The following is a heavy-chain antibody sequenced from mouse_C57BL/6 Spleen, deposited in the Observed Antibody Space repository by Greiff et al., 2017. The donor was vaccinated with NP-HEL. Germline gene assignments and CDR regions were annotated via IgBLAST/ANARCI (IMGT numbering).Heavy chain of an antibody. J-gene: IGHJ2*01. CDR2: IDPSDSYT. CDR3: ARRVTAYDAYYFDY. D-gene: IGHD2-3*01. CDR1: GYTFTSYW. V-gene: IGHV1-59*01. Sequence: VQLQQPGAELVRPGTSVKLSCKASGYTFTSYWMHWVKQRPGQGLEWIGVIDPSDSYTNYNQKFKGKATLTVDTSSSTAYMQLSSLTSEDSAVYYCARRVTAYDAYYFDYWGKGTTLTVSS.